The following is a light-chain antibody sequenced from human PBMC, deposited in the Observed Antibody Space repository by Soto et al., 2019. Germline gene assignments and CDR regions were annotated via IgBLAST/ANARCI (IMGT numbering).Light chain of an antibody. Sequence: QSALTQPRSVSGSPGQSVTISCTGTSSDVGAYNYVSWHQQHPGKAPKLVIYDVTQRPSGVPDRISASKSGITVSLTISGLQAEDEADYYCCSYAAGDSFKFGGGTKVTVL. CDR3: CSYAAGDSFK. CDR2: DVT. CDR1: SSDVGAYNY. V-gene: IGLV2-11*01. J-gene: IGLJ2*01.